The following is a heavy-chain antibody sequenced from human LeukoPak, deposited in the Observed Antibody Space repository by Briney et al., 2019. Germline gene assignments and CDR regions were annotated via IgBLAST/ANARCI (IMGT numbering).Heavy chain of an antibody. Sequence: GGSLRLSCAASGFTFSNFGMSWVRQAPGKGLEWVSGISGGGDRTNYADSMKGRNTISRDNSKNTMNLQMNGLRAEDTAVYYCTKAKYSSLAYFFDFWGQGTLVTVSS. CDR1: GFTFSNFG. CDR2: ISGGGDRT. J-gene: IGHJ4*02. CDR3: TKAKYSSLAYFFDF. D-gene: IGHD6-19*01. V-gene: IGHV3-23*01.